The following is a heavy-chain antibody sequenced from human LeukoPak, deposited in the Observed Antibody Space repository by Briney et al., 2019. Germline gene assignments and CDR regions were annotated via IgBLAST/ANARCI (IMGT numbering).Heavy chain of an antibody. V-gene: IGHV4-39*01. CDR1: GGSISSSSYY. Sequence: SETLSLTCTVSGGSISSSSYYWGWIRQPPGKGLEWIGSIYYSRSTYYNPSLKSRVTISVDTSKNQFSLKLSSVTAADTAVYYCARQYSSSSGILDYWGQGTLVTVSS. D-gene: IGHD6-6*01. CDR3: ARQYSSSSGILDY. CDR2: IYYSRST. J-gene: IGHJ4*02.